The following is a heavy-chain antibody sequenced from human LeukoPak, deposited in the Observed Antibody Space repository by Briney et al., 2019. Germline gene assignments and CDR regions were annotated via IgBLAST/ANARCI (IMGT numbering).Heavy chain of an antibody. J-gene: IGHJ4*02. Sequence: GGSLRLSCTTSGFSFGDCGMTWIRQAPGKGLEWVGLIKSKTYGETTEYAASVKGRFTISRDDSKGIAYVQMNSLKTEDTAVYYCTRVGSAYLIDYWGQGTLVTVSS. CDR2: IKSKTYGETT. V-gene: IGHV3-49*03. D-gene: IGHD3-16*01. CDR1: GFSFGDCG. CDR3: TRVGSAYLIDY.